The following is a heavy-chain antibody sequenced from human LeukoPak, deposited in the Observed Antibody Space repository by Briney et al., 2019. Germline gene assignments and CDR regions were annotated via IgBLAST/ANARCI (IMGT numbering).Heavy chain of an antibody. CDR2: IIPIFGTA. CDR1: GGTFSSYA. V-gene: IGHV1-69*01. Sequence: GSSVKVSCKAPGGTFSSYAISWVRQAPGQGLEWMGGIIPIFGTANYAQKFQGRVTITADESTSTAYMELSSLRSEDTAVYYCACRGFGELLYFDYWGQGTLVTVSS. J-gene: IGHJ4*02. D-gene: IGHD3-10*01. CDR3: ACRGFGELLYFDY.